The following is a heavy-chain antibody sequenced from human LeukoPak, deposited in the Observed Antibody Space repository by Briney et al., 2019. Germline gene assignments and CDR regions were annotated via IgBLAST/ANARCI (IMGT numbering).Heavy chain of an antibody. CDR1: GFTFGDYA. V-gene: IGHV3-49*04. Sequence: GGSLRLSCTASGFTFGDYAMSWVRQAPGKGLEWVGFIRSKAYGGTTEYAASVNGRFTISRDDSKSIAYLQMNSLKTEDTAVYYCTSLEAYCGGDCYWEDTYWGQGTLVTVSS. J-gene: IGHJ4*02. CDR2: IRSKAYGGTT. D-gene: IGHD2-21*01. CDR3: TSLEAYCGGDCYWEDTY.